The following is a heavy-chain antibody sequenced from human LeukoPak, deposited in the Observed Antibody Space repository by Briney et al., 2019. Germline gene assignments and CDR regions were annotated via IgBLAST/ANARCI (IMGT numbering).Heavy chain of an antibody. CDR1: GDSISSYY. CDR3: AGPDYYDSSGYYYALAY. Sequence: SETLSLTCSVSGDSISSYYYSWIRQPAGKGLEWIGRIYTTGSTNYNPSLKSRVTMSVDTSKNQFSLKLSSVTAADTAVYYCAGPDYYDSSGYYYALAYWGQGTLVTVSS. D-gene: IGHD3-22*01. J-gene: IGHJ4*02. CDR2: IYTTGST. V-gene: IGHV4-4*07.